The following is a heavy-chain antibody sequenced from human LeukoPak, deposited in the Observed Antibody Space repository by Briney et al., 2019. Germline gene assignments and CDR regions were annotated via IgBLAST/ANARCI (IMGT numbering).Heavy chain of an antibody. V-gene: IGHV3-74*01. D-gene: IGHD6-19*01. J-gene: IGHJ4*02. CDR2: IDNDGSST. CDR3: ARERSGWYLDL. Sequence: GGSLRLSCAASGFTLSHFWMQWVRHAPGKGLVWVSRIDNDGSSTTYADAVKGRFTISRDNAKNTLYLQLNSLRPEDTAAYYCARERSGWYLDLWGQGTLVTVSS. CDR1: GFTLSHFW.